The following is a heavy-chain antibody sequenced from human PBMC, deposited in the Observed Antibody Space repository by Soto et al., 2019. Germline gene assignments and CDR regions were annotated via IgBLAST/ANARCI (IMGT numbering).Heavy chain of an antibody. V-gene: IGHV1-69*01. CDR3: ARENVLLWFGELSPLYYYGMDV. CDR2: FIPIFGTA. Sequence: QVQLVQSGAEVKKPGSSVKVSCKASGGTFSSYAISWVRQAPGQGLEWMGGFIPIFGTANYAQKFQGRVTITADESTSTAYMELSSLRSEDTAVYYCARENVLLWFGELSPLYYYGMDVWGQGTTVTVSS. CDR1: GGTFSSYA. D-gene: IGHD3-10*01. J-gene: IGHJ6*02.